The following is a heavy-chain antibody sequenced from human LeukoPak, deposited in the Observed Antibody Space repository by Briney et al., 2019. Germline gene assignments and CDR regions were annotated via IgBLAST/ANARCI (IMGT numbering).Heavy chain of an antibody. V-gene: IGHV4-38-2*02. Sequence: SETLSLTCTVSGYSISSGYYWGWIRQPPGKGLEWIGSIYHSGSTYYNPSLKSRVTISLDTSKNQFSLKLSSVTAADTAVYYCARSGTYYYYYMDVWGKGTTVTVSS. D-gene: IGHD2-15*01. CDR2: IYHSGST. J-gene: IGHJ6*03. CDR1: GYSISSGYY. CDR3: ARSGTYYYYYMDV.